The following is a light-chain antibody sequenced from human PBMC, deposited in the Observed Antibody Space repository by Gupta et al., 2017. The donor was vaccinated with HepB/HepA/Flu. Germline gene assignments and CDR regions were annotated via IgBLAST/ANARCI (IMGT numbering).Light chain of an antibody. Sequence: QSALTQPASVSGSPGQSITISCTGTSSDVGGYNSVSWYQQHPGKAPKLMIYDVSNRPSGVSNRFSGSKSGNTASLTISELQAEDEAYYYCSSYTSSSTRVFGGGTKLTVL. J-gene: IGLJ2*01. CDR3: SSYTSSSTRV. CDR2: DVS. V-gene: IGLV2-14*03. CDR1: SSDVGGYNS.